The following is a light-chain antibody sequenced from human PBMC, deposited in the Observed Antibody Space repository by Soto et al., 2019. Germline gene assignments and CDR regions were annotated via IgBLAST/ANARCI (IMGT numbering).Light chain of an antibody. V-gene: IGKV1-5*03. CDR2: KAS. CDR3: QQYHGYPWT. J-gene: IGKJ1*01. CDR1: QSISGW. Sequence: DIRLTQSPSTLSASVGDRVTITCRASQSISGWLAWYQQKPGKAPKLLIYKASSLQSGVPSRFSGSGSGTEFTLTLSSLQPDDFAVYYCQQYHGYPWTFGQGTKVDVK.